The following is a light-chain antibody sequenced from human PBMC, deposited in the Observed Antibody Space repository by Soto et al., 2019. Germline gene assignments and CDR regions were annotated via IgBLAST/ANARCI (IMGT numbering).Light chain of an antibody. CDR1: QSIIRW. J-gene: IGKJ1*01. V-gene: IGKV1-5*01. CDR2: DAS. Sequence: IHMTQAPSTLSASVGDRVSITCRASQSIIRWLAWYQQKPGKAPKLLIYDASSLESGVPSRFSGSGSGTEFTLTISSLQPDDFATYYCQQYNSYWTFGQGTKVDIK. CDR3: QQYNSYWT.